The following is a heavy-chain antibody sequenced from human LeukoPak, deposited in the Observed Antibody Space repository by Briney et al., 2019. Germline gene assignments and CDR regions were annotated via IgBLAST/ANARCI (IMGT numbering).Heavy chain of an antibody. V-gene: IGHV4-34*01. J-gene: IGHJ4*02. CDR2: INHSGST. CDR1: GGSFSGYY. Sequence: PSETLSLTCAVYGGSFSGYYWSWIRQPPGKGLEWIGEINHSGSTNYNPSLKSRVTISVDTSKNQFSLKLSSVTAADTAVYYCASVKYCSSTSCYRPFSALDYWGQGTLVTVSS. CDR3: ASVKYCSSTSCYRPFSALDY. D-gene: IGHD2-2*01.